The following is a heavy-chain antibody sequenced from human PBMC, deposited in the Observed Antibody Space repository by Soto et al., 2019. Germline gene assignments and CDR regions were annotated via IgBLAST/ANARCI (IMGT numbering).Heavy chain of an antibody. D-gene: IGHD1-26*01. CDR2: FSSNGGGT. CDR1: GFTFSSYA. CDR3: AREGGSYYFDY. V-gene: IGHV3-64*07. J-gene: IGHJ4*02. Sequence: EVQLVESGGGLVQPGGSLRLSCAASGFTFSSYAMHWVRQAPGKGLEYVSTFSSNGGGTYYADSVKGRFTISRDNSQNTLYLQMGSLRAEDMAIYYCAREGGSYYFDYWGQGTLVTVSS.